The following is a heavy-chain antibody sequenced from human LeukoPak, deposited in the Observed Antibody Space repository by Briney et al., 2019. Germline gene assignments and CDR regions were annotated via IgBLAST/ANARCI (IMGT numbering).Heavy chain of an antibody. Sequence: GGSLRLSCAASGFTFSSYAMTWVRQAPGKGLEWVSGISGSGVGTYYADSVKGRFTISRDNSKNTLYLQVNSLRPDDTAVYYCTRDLTGHYSIDYWGQGTLVTVSS. J-gene: IGHJ4*02. V-gene: IGHV3-23*01. CDR3: TRDLTGHYSIDY. CDR1: GFTFSSYA. CDR2: ISGSGVGT. D-gene: IGHD3-22*01.